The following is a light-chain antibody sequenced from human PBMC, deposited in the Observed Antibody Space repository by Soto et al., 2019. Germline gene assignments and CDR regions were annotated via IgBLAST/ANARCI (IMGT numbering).Light chain of an antibody. CDR2: GNS. Sequence: QSVLTQPPSVSGAPGQRVTISCTGSSSNIWAGYDVHWYQQLPGTAPKLLIYGNSNRPSGVPDRFSGSKSGTSASLAITGLQAEDEADYYCQSYDSSLYVVFGGGTKLTVL. V-gene: IGLV1-40*01. CDR1: SSNIWAGYD. CDR3: QSYDSSLYVV. J-gene: IGLJ2*01.